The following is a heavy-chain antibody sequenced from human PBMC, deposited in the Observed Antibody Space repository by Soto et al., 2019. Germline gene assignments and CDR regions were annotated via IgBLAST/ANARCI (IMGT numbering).Heavy chain of an antibody. V-gene: IGHV1-69*01. J-gene: IGHJ4*02. Sequence: QLQLVKSGAEVREHGSSVKVSCKASGGTFSSYTVIWVRQAPGQGLEWMGGITPTLNIAKYAEKVQGRVTITADESTSTVNMHLSSLRSEDAAVYFCARGYYSGSNPSSFDYWGQGTLVAVSA. CDR3: ARGYYSGSNPSSFDY. CDR1: GGTFSSYT. CDR2: ITPTLNIA. D-gene: IGHD1-26*01.